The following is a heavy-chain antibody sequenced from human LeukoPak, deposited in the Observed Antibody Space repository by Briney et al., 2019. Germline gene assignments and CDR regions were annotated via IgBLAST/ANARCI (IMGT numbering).Heavy chain of an antibody. Sequence: GASVKVSCKASGYTFTSYGISWVRQAPGQGLEWMGWISAYNGNTNYAQKLQGRVTMTTDTSTITAYMELRSLRSDDTAVYYCARDGEQQPNFRWDYWGQGTLVTVSS. D-gene: IGHD6-13*01. J-gene: IGHJ4*02. CDR3: ARDGEQQPNFRWDY. CDR2: ISAYNGNT. V-gene: IGHV1-18*01. CDR1: GYTFTSYG.